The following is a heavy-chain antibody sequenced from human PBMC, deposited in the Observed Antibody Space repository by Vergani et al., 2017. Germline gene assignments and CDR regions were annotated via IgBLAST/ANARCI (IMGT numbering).Heavy chain of an antibody. CDR2: IWYDGSNK. J-gene: IGHJ4*02. D-gene: IGHD3-3*01. CDR3: AKVNYDFWSGDYTPYYFDY. CDR1: GFTFSSYG. V-gene: IGHV3-33*06. Sequence: QVQLVESGGGVVQPGRSLRLSCAASGFTFSSYGMHWVRQAPGKGLEWVAVIWYDGSNKYYADSVKGRFTISRDNSKNTLYLQMNSLRAEDTAVYYCAKVNYDFWSGDYTPYYFDYWGQGTLVTVSS.